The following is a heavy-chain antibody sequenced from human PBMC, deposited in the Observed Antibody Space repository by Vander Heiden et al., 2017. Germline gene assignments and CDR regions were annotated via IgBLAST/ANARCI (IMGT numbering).Heavy chain of an antibody. CDR1: GFTFKTYG. V-gene: IGHV3-33*01. J-gene: IGHJ4*02. Sequence: QGQLAQSGGGVVPSGRSLRLSCAVTGFTFKTYGMHWVGQAPGKGLEWLAIIWYDGNTKDDADSVKGRFTISRDNSKNTLYLEMSSLRVEDTAIYYCARAGSDIAVAGPFDFWGQGTLVTVSS. CDR3: ARAGSDIAVAGPFDF. CDR2: IWYDGNTK. D-gene: IGHD6-19*01.